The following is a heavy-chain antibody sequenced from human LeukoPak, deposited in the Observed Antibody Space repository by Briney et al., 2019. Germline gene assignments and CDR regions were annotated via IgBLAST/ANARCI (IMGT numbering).Heavy chain of an antibody. Sequence: WASVKVSCKASGGTFSSYAISWVRQAPGQGLEWMGGIIPIFGTANYAQKFQGRVTITADESTSTAYMELSSLRSEDTVVYYCARARRDCSSTSCQGPEFDYWGQGTLVTVSS. V-gene: IGHV1-69*13. CDR2: IIPIFGTA. D-gene: IGHD2-2*01. J-gene: IGHJ4*02. CDR3: ARARRDCSSTSCQGPEFDY. CDR1: GGTFSSYA.